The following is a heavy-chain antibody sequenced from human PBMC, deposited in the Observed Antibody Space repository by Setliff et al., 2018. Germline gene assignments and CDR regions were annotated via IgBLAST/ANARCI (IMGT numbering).Heavy chain of an antibody. D-gene: IGHD3-3*01. V-gene: IGHV4-59*11. Sequence: SETLSLTCTVSGGSISSHYWSWIRQPPGKGLEWIGYIYYSGSTNYNPSLKSRVTISVDTSKNQFSLKLSSVTAADTAVYYCARDLDLNYDFWSGYYYGNAFDIWGQGTMVT. CDR2: IYYSGST. CDR1: GGSISSHY. J-gene: IGHJ3*02. CDR3: ARDLDLNYDFWSGYYYGNAFDI.